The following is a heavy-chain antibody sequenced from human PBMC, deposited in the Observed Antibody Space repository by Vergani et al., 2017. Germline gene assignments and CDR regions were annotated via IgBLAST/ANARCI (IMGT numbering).Heavy chain of an antibody. D-gene: IGHD1-26*01. CDR3: ARTFGSTGSGGFDI. Sequence: EVQLLESGGGSVQPGGSLRLSCAASGFTFSSYAMRWVRQAPGKGLEWVSAIGNGGDSAFYRDSVKGRFTISRDNSKNTLYLQVNSLRAEDTAVYFCARTFGSTGSGGFDIWGQGTMVTVSS. CDR2: IGNGGDSA. V-gene: IGHV3-23*01. CDR1: GFTFSSYA. J-gene: IGHJ3*02.